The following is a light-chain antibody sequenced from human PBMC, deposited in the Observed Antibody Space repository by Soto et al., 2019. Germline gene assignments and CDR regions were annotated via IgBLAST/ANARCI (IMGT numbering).Light chain of an antibody. V-gene: IGLV2-23*01. J-gene: IGLJ2*01. CDR2: EGT. Sequence: QSVLTQPASVSGSPGQSITISCTGTSSDVGSYNLVSWYQQHPGKAPKLMIYEGTKRPSGVSNRFSGSKSDNTASLTISGLQAEDEADYYCCSYAGGSSVVFGGGTKLTVL. CDR3: CSYAGGSSVV. CDR1: SSDVGSYNL.